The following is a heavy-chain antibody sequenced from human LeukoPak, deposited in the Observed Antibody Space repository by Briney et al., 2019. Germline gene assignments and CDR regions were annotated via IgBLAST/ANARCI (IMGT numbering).Heavy chain of an antibody. CDR2: IYYSGST. CDR1: GGSISSSSYY. Sequence: PSETLSLTCTVSGGSISSSSYYWGWIRQPPGKGLEWIGSIYYSGSTYYNPSLKSRVTISVDTSKNQFSLKLSSVTAADTAVYYCARQGMVRGVIIRYYYYYYMDVWGKGTTVTISS. J-gene: IGHJ6*03. V-gene: IGHV4-39*01. CDR3: ARQGMVRGVIIRYYYYYYMDV. D-gene: IGHD3-10*01.